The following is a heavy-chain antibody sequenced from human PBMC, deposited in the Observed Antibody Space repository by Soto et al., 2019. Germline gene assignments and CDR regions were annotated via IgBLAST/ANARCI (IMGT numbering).Heavy chain of an antibody. Sequence: ASVKVSCKASGYTFTSYDINWVRQATGQGLEWMGWMNPNSGNTGYAQKFQGRVTMTRNTSISTAYMELSSPRSEDTAVYYCARAGGGYDILTGYSDWGQGTLVTVSA. CDR1: GYTFTSYD. CDR3: ARAGGGYDILTGYSD. CDR2: MNPNSGNT. J-gene: IGHJ4*02. D-gene: IGHD3-9*01. V-gene: IGHV1-8*01.